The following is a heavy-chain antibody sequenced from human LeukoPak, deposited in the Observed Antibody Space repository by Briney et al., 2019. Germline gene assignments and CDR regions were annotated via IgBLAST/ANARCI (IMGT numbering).Heavy chain of an antibody. D-gene: IGHD5-12*01. CDR1: GFTFSRYG. CDR2: ILSDGSIK. V-gene: IGHV3-30*18. J-gene: IGHJ3*02. Sequence: PGGSLRLSCAASGFTFSRYGMHWVRQAPGKGLEGVAVILSDGSIKYYADSVKGRFTISRDNSKNTLHLQMNSLRIEDTAVYHCAKLSGYDFEAAFDIWGQGTMVTVSS. CDR3: AKLSGYDFEAAFDI.